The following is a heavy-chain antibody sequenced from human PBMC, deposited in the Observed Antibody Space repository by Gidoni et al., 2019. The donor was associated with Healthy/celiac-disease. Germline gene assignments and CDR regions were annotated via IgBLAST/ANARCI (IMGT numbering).Heavy chain of an antibody. D-gene: IGHD3-22*01. Sequence: EVQLLESGGGLVQPGGSLRLSCEASGFTFSSYAMSWVRQAPGKGLGWVSAISGSGGSTYYADSVKGRFTISRDNSKNTLYLQINSLRAEDTAVYYCAKAPPNAYDSSGPSDYWGQGTLVTVSS. CDR1: GFTFSSYA. V-gene: IGHV3-23*01. CDR3: AKAPPNAYDSSGPSDY. J-gene: IGHJ4*02. CDR2: ISGSGGST.